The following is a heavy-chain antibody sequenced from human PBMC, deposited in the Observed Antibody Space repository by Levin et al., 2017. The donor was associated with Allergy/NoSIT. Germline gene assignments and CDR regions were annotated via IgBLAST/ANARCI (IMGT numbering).Heavy chain of an antibody. J-gene: IGHJ4*02. CDR2: IWYDGGNK. Sequence: GGSLRLSCAASGFTFSSYGMHWVRQAPGKGLEWVAVIWYDGGNKYYADSVKGRFTISRDNSKNTLYLEMNSLRAEETAVYYCARLGSGWSIDYWGQGTLVTVSS. V-gene: IGHV3-33*01. CDR1: GFTFSSYG. CDR3: ARLGSGWSIDY. D-gene: IGHD6-19*01.